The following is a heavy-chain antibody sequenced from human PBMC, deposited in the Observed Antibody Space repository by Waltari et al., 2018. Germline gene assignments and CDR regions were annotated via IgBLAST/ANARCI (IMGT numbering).Heavy chain of an antibody. D-gene: IGHD3-22*01. CDR3: ARQRITMIVVADFDY. J-gene: IGHJ4*02. V-gene: IGHV4-39*01. CDR2: IYYSGST. CDR1: GGSISSSSSY. Sequence: QLQLQESGPGLVKPSETLSLTCTVSGGSISSSSSYWGWNRQPPGKGLEWIGSIYYSGSTYYNPSLKSRVTISVDTSKNQFSLKLSSVTAADTAVYYCARQRITMIVVADFDYWGQGTLVTVSS.